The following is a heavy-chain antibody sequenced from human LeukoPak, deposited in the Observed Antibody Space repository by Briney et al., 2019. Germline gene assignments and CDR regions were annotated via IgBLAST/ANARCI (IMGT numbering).Heavy chain of an antibody. Sequence: SQTLSLTCAISGDSVSSNTGGWNWIRQSPSRGLERLGRTYYRSKWYYDYAVSVKSRISINPDTSKNQFSLQLNSVTPDDTAVYYCVRGGLVRSPRGYFDFWGQGTLVTVSS. CDR2: TYYRSKWYY. CDR1: GDSVSSNTGG. CDR3: VRGGLVRSPRGYFDF. J-gene: IGHJ4*02. V-gene: IGHV6-1*01. D-gene: IGHD1-26*01.